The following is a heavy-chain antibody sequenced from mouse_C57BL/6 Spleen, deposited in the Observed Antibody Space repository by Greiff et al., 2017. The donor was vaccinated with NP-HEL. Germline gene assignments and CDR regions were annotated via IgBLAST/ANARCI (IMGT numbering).Heavy chain of an antibody. CDR1: GYPFTSYW. V-gene: IGHV1-72*01. CDR3: APGYDVDAMDY. Sequence: VQLQQPVAELVKPGASVQLSCQASGYPFTSYWLPWLKQRPGRGLEWIGRIDPNSGGTKYNEKFKSKATLTVDKPSSTAYMQLSSLTSEDSAVYYCAPGYDVDAMDYWGQGTSVTVSS. CDR2: IDPNSGGT. D-gene: IGHD2-2*01. J-gene: IGHJ4*01.